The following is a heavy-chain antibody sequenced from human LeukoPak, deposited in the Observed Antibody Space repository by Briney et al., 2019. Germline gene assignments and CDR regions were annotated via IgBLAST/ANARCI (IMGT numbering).Heavy chain of an antibody. CDR3: ARDWAPDLAAAGLNWFDP. V-gene: IGHV1-18*01. D-gene: IGHD6-13*01. CDR1: GYTFTSYG. CDR2: ISAYNGNT. Sequence: ASVKVSCKASGYTFTSYGISWVRQAPGQGLEWMGWISAYNGNTNYAQKLQGRVTMTTDTSTSTAYMELRSLRSDDTAVYYCARDWAPDLAAAGLNWFDPWGQGTLVTVPS. J-gene: IGHJ5*02.